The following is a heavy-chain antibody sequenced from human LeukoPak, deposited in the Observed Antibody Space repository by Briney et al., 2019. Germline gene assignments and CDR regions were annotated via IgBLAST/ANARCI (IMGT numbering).Heavy chain of an antibody. Sequence: GGSLRLSCAASGFTFSSYGMHRVRQAPGKGLEWVAVISYDGSNKYYADSVKGRFTISRDNSKNTLYLQMNSLRAEDTAVYYCARDLSWGAFIWGQGTMVTVSS. J-gene: IGHJ3*02. CDR1: GFTFSSYG. V-gene: IGHV3-30*03. CDR3: ARDLSWGAFI. D-gene: IGHD3-16*01. CDR2: ISYDGSNK.